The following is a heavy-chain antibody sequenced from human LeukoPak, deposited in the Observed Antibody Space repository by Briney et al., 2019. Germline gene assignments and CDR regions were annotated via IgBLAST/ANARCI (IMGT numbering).Heavy chain of an antibody. CDR1: GFTFSSYW. V-gene: IGHV3-23*01. D-gene: IGHD6-6*01. CDR3: ARGLSGYASSLGY. CDR2: ISGSGGST. J-gene: IGHJ4*02. Sequence: GGSLRLSCVASGFTFSSYWMTWVRQAPGKGLEWVSAISGSGGSTYYADSVRGRFSISRDNAKNTLYLQMNSLRAEDTAVYYCARGLSGYASSLGYWGQGTLVTVSA.